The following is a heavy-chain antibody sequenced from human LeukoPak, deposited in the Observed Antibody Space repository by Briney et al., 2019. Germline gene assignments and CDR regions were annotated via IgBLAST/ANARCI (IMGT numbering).Heavy chain of an antibody. CDR2: ISSSSSYI. V-gene: IGHV3-21*01. CDR3: ARGGYDYIWGCYYGNL. D-gene: IGHD3-16*01. Sequence: GGSLRLSCAASGFTFSSYSMNWVRQAPGKGLEWVSSISSSSSYIYYADSVKGRFTISRDNAKNSLYLQMNSLRAEDTAVYYCARGGYDYIWGCYYGNLWGQGTLVTVSS. J-gene: IGHJ4*02. CDR1: GFTFSSYS.